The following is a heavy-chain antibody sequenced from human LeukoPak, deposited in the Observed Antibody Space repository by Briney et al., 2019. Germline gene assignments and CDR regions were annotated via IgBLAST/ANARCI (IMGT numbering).Heavy chain of an antibody. D-gene: IGHD1-7*01. Sequence: SETLSLTCAVSGGSISSSNWWSWVRQPPGKGLEWIGKIYHSGSTNYNPSLKSRVTISVDKSKNQFSLKLSSVTAADTAVYYCARDRVTGTTSNWFDPWGQGTLVTVSS. CDR2: IYHSGST. CDR3: ARDRVTGTTSNWFDP. V-gene: IGHV4-4*02. J-gene: IGHJ5*02. CDR1: GGSISSSNW.